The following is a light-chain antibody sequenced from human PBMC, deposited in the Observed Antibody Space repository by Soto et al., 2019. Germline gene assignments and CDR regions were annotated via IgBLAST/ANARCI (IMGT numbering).Light chain of an antibody. CDR1: QSLLHSNGFKY. J-gene: IGKJ4*01. CDR3: MQALQIPLT. V-gene: IGKV2-28*01. Sequence: DIVMTQSPLSLPVTPGEPASISCRSSQSLLHSNGFKYLDWYLQKPGQSPQLLIYLGSNRASGVPERFSGSGSGTDFTLKISRVEAEDVGVYYCMQALQIPLTFGGGTKVESK. CDR2: LGS.